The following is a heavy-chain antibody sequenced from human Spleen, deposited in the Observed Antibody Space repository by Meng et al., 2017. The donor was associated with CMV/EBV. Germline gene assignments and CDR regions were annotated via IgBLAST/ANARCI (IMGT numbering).Heavy chain of an antibody. D-gene: IGHD2-8*01. CDR3: ARGKNGFDP. CDR1: GYSISSGYY. V-gene: IGHV4-38-2*02. CDR2: IYHSGST. Sequence: GSLRLSCTVSGYSISSGYYWGWIRQPPGKGLEWIGSIYHSGSTYYNPSLKSRVTISVDTSKNQFSLKLSSVTAADTAVYYCARGKNGFDPWGQGTLVTVSS. J-gene: IGHJ5*02.